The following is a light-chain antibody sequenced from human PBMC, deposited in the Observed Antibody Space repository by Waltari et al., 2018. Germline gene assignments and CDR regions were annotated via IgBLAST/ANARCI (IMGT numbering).Light chain of an antibody. CDR3: VSCVDCLICYV. V-gene: IGLV1-44*01. Sequence: QSVVTQPPSASGTPGQRVTISCSGSSSNLGGNNVNWYQQLPGTAPKLLIYSYKQCLSGCPDSFSGSMSGISSSLAISGLQFEDDVDYYCVSCVDCLICYVFVTGINVTFL. CDR1: SSNLGGNN. CDR2: SYK. J-gene: IGLJ1*01.